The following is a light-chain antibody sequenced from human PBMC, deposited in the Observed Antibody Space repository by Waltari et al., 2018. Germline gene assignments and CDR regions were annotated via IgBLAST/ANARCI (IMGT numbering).Light chain of an antibody. CDR1: SGSVSTTSY. CDR2: KGN. J-gene: IGLJ3*02. V-gene: IGLV8-61*01. Sequence: QTVVTQEPSLSVSPGGTVTLTCALSSGSVSTTSYASGYQQTPGQAPRTLVYKGNSSPSGVPDRFSGSILGNKAALTITGAQAEDECDYYCLLYMGSGIFVFGGGTKLTVL. CDR3: LLYMGSGIFV.